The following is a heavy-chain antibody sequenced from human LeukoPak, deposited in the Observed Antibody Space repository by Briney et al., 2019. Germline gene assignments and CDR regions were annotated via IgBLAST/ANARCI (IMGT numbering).Heavy chain of an antibody. J-gene: IGHJ5*02. V-gene: IGHV1-18*01. Sequence: ASVRVSCKASGYIFTTYGISWVRQAPGQGFEWMGWISTNKGNTNYAQRLQGRVTMTADTSTSTAYMEPRSLRSDDTAIYYCVRDIQWRFDPWGQGTLVTVSS. D-gene: IGHD2-8*01. CDR1: GYIFTTYG. CDR2: ISTNKGNT. CDR3: VRDIQWRFDP.